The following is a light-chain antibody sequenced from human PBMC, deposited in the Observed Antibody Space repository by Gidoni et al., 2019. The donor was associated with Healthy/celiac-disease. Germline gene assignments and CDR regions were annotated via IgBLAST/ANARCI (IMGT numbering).Light chain of an antibody. CDR3: QQYGSSPGWT. Sequence: EIVLTQSPGTPSLSPGERATLSCRASQSVSSSYLAWYQQKPGQAPRLLIYGASSRATGIPDRFSGSGSGTDFTLTISRLEPEDFAVYYCQQYGSSPGWTFXQXTKVEIK. J-gene: IGKJ1*01. V-gene: IGKV3-20*01. CDR2: GAS. CDR1: QSVSSSY.